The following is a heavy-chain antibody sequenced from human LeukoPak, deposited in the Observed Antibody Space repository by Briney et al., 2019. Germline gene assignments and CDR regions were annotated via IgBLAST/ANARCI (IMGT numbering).Heavy chain of an antibody. CDR1: GDSVSSNSAA. Sequence: SQTLSLTCAISGDSVSSNSAAWNWVRQSPSRGLEWLGRTYYRSKWYNDYAVSVKSRIIINPDTSKNQFSLQLNPVTPEDTAVYYCARVEQLEGCFDYWGQGTLVTVSS. CDR2: TYYRSKWYN. D-gene: IGHD6-6*01. CDR3: ARVEQLEGCFDY. J-gene: IGHJ4*02. V-gene: IGHV6-1*01.